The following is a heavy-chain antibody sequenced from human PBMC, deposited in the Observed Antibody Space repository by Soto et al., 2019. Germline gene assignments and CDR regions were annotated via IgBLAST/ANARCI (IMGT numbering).Heavy chain of an antibody. D-gene: IGHD2-15*01. CDR3: AHKGGRGAAMDV. CDR2: IYWDEDK. J-gene: IGHJ6*02. Sequence: QITLKESGPPLVKPTQTLTLTCAFSGFSLSTSGVGVGWIRQPPGKALEWLALIYWDEDKRYSPSLKSRLTITKDTSTNDVVLTMTNMDPVDTGTYYCAHKGGRGAAMDVWGQGTTVTVSS. CDR1: GFSLSTSGVG. V-gene: IGHV2-5*02.